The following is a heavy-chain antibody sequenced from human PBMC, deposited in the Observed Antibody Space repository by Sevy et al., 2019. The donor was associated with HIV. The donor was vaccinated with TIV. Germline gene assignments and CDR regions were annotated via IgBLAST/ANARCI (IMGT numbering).Heavy chain of an antibody. V-gene: IGHV3-21*01. CDR1: GFTFSNYF. CDR3: ARDRGCGGDDRGVYYFDY. D-gene: IGHD2-21*02. J-gene: IGHJ4*02. CDR2: ISSGSSYI. Sequence: GGSLRLSCAASGFTFSNYFMNWVRQAPGKGLEWVSSISSGSSYIFYADSLKGRFTISRDNAKNSLYLHMNSLRAEDTAVYYCARDRGCGGDDRGVYYFDYWGQGTLVTVSS.